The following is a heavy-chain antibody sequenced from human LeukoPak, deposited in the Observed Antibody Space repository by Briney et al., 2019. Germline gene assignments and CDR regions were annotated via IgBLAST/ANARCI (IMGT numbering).Heavy chain of an antibody. D-gene: IGHD1-26*01. V-gene: IGHV3-9*03. CDR2: ISWIIGSI. J-gene: IGHJ4*02. CDR1: GFTFDDYA. CDR3: AKGGPSGSQPIWAQSFDY. Sequence: GRSLRLSCAASGFTFDDYAMDWVRHAPRKGLEWVSGISWIIGSIVYADSVKGRFTSSRDNAKNSLYLQMNSLRAEDMALYYCAKGGPSGSQPIWAQSFDYWGQGTLVTVSS.